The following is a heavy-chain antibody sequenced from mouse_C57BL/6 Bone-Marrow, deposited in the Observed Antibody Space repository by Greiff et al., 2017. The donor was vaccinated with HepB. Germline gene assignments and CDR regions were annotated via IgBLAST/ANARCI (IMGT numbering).Heavy chain of an antibody. CDR3: ARFLLHDY. CDR1: GFTLSSYA. Sequence: EVQGVESGGGLVKPGGSLKLSCAASGFTLSSYAMSWVRQTPEKRLAWVATISDGGSYTYYPDNVKGRFTISRDNAKNNLYLQMSHLKSEDTAMYYCARFLLHDYWGQGTTLTVSS. D-gene: IGHD1-1*01. CDR2: ISDGGSYT. V-gene: IGHV5-4*01. J-gene: IGHJ2*01.